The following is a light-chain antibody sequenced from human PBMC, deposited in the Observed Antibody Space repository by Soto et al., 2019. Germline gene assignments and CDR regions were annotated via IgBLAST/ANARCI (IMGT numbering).Light chain of an antibody. CDR1: QRITSNF. Sequence: EIVLTQSPVTLSLSPGERATLSCRASQRITSNFLAWFQQKAGLAPRLLIYGASTRASGVPDRFSGGGSGTDFVLTINRLDPEDFAVYYCQQYGRSPFTFGQGTKLQIK. V-gene: IGKV3-20*01. CDR2: GAS. J-gene: IGKJ2*01. CDR3: QQYGRSPFT.